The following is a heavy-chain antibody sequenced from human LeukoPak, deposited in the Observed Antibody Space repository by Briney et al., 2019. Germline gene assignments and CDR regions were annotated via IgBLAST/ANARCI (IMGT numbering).Heavy chain of an antibody. CDR2: MYYSGST. D-gene: IGHD3-22*01. V-gene: IGHV4-30-4*01. Sequence: SQTLSLTCTFSVGSISSGDYYWSWIRQPPGKGLEWIAYMYYSGSTYYNPSLKSRVTMSADTSKNQLSLKLSSVTAADTAVYYCARPYYYDSRIDPWGQGILVTVSS. CDR3: ARPYYYDSRIDP. CDR1: VGSISSGDYY. J-gene: IGHJ5*02.